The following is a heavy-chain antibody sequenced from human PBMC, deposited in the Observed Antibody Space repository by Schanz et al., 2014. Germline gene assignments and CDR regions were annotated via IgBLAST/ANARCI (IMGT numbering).Heavy chain of an antibody. Sequence: QAQLVESGGGVVQPGRSLRLSCAASGFAFRSYAMHWVRQAPGKGLEWAALISHDGNNKHYVDSVEGRFTISRDNSKNTLYLEMNRLRVDDTAVYYCSKDKQGSRSDDSWGQGTLVTVSS. CDR1: GFAFRSYA. V-gene: IGHV3-30-3*01. CDR3: SKDKQGSRSDDS. CDR2: ISHDGNNK. J-gene: IGHJ5*01. D-gene: IGHD2-15*01.